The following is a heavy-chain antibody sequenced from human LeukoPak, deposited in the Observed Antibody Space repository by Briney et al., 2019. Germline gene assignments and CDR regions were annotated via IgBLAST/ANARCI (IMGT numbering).Heavy chain of an antibody. Sequence: GESLKISCKGSGYSFTSYWTGWVRQMPGKGLEWMGIIYPSDSDTRYSPSFQGQVTISADKSISTAYLQWSSLKAADTAMYYCARQRRNGGIAASNDAFDIWGQGTMVTVSS. CDR1: GYSFTSYW. D-gene: IGHD6-13*01. CDR2: IYPSDSDT. CDR3: ARQRRNGGIAASNDAFDI. J-gene: IGHJ3*02. V-gene: IGHV5-51*01.